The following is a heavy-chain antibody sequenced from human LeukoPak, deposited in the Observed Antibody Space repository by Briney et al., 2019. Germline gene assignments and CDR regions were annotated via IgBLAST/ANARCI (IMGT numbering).Heavy chain of an antibody. CDR2: ISSSSSTI. J-gene: IGHJ5*02. V-gene: IGHV3-48*04. CDR3: ARDSDGWFDP. D-gene: IGHD2-8*01. CDR1: GFTFSSYS. Sequence: GGSLRLSCAASGFTFSSYSMNWVRQAPGKGLEWVSYISSSSSTIYYADSVKGRFTISRDNAKNTLYLQMNSLRAEDTAVYYCARDSDGWFDPWGQGTLVTVSS.